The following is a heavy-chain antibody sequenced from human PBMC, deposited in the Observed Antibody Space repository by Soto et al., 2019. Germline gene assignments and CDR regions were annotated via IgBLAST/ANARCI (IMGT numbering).Heavy chain of an antibody. Sequence: QVQLVHSGAEVKKPGSSVKVSCKSSGGTFSTYTLAWLRQAPGQGLEWVGGIIPIFGTANYPQKFKGRVTITADESTSTAYMELSSLRSEDTAVYYCARSQDSSGYWNSCFDPWGQGTLVIVSS. CDR3: ARSQDSSGYWNSCFDP. D-gene: IGHD3-22*01. V-gene: IGHV1-69*01. CDR1: GGTFSTYT. J-gene: IGHJ5*02. CDR2: IIPIFGTA.